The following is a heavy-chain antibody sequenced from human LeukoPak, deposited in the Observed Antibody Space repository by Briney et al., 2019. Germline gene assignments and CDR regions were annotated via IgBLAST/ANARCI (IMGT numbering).Heavy chain of an antibody. J-gene: IGHJ5*02. V-gene: IGHV3-23*01. CDR3: AKEIQLWLTPYNWFDP. CDR1: GFTFSSYA. Sequence: QTGGSLRLSCAASGFTFSSYAMSWVRQAPGKGLEWVSAISGSGGSTYYADSVKGRFTISRDNSKNTLYLQMNSLRAEDTAVYYCAKEIQLWLTPYNWFDPWGQGTLVTVSS. D-gene: IGHD5-18*01. CDR2: ISGSGGST.